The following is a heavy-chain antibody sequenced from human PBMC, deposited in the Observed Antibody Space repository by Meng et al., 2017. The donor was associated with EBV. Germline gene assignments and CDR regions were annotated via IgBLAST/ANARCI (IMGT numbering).Heavy chain of an antibody. J-gene: IGHJ4*02. CDR3: ASESGRGYTPDY. Sequence: VRWVQPGAEVKKPGSSVKVSCKTSGGPFRYYAISWVRQAPGQGPEWLGGFLPRLGAPNYAQKFHGRVKITADESTSTHYMDLSSLRSEDTAIYYCASESGRGYTPDYWGQGTLVTVSS. CDR2: FLPRLGAP. V-gene: IGHV1-69*01. CDR1: GGPFRYYA. D-gene: IGHD3-10*01.